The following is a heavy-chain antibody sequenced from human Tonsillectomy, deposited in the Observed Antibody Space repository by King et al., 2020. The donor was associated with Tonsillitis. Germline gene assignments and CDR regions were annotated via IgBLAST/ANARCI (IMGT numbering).Heavy chain of an antibody. CDR3: ARGKGGGAYDYVWGSYRYTNPDFDY. D-gene: IGHD3-16*02. CDR1: GFTFSDYY. Sequence: QLVQSGGGLVKPGGSLRLSCAASGFTFSDYYMSWIRQAPGKGLEWVSYISSSGSTIYYADSVKGRFTISRDNAKNSLYLQMNSLRAEDTAVYYCARGKGGGAYDYVWGSYRYTNPDFDYWGQGTLVTVSS. CDR2: ISSSGSTI. J-gene: IGHJ4*02. V-gene: IGHV3-11*01.